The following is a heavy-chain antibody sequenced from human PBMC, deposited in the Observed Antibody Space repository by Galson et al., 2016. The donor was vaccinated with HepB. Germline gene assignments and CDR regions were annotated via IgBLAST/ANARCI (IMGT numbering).Heavy chain of an antibody. CDR3: ARQGRAAAALDN. Sequence: ETLSLTCTVSGGSISSSSYYWGWIRQPPGKGLEWIGSIYYSGSTYYNPSLKSRVTISGDTSKNQFSLKLSSVTAADTAVDYCARQGRAAAALDNWGQGTLVTVSS. CDR1: GGSISSSSYY. D-gene: IGHD6-13*01. V-gene: IGHV4-39*01. J-gene: IGHJ4*02. CDR2: IYYSGST.